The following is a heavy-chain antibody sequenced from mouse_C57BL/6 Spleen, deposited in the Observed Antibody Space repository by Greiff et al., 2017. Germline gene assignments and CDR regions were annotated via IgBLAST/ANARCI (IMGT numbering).Heavy chain of an antibody. CDR3: ARNWDPYYAMDY. Sequence: DVKLVESGGGLVKPGGSLKLSCAASGFTFSDYGMHWVRQAPEKGLEWVAYISSGSSTIYYADTVKGRFTISRDNAKNTLFLQMTSLRSEDTAMYYCARNWDPYYAMDYWGQGTSVTVSS. J-gene: IGHJ4*01. V-gene: IGHV5-17*01. CDR2: ISSGSSTI. D-gene: IGHD4-1*01. CDR1: GFTFSDYG.